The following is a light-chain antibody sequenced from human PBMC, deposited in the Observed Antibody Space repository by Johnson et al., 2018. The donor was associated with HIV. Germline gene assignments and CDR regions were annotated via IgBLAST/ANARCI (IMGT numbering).Light chain of an antibody. CDR2: DNN. Sequence: QSVLTQPPSVSAAPGQKVTISCSGSSSNIGNNYVSWYQQLPGRAPKLLIYDNNKRRSGIPDRFSGSKSGTSATLGITGLQTGDEADYYCGTWDSSLTPGGVMGTGTKVTVL. J-gene: IGLJ1*01. V-gene: IGLV1-51*01. CDR3: GTWDSSLTPGGV. CDR1: SSNIGNNY.